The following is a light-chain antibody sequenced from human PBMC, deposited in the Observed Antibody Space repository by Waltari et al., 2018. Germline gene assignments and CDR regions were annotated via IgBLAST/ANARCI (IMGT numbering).Light chain of an antibody. J-gene: IGLJ3*02. Sequence: QSALTQPASVSGSPGQSITISCTGTSSAVGGYNYVSWYQQHPGKAPKLMIYEVSNRPSGVSNRFSGSKSGNTASLTISGLKAEDEADYYCSSYTSSSIWVFGGGTKLTVL. CDR3: SSYTSSSIWV. CDR2: EVS. CDR1: SSAVGGYNY. V-gene: IGLV2-14*01.